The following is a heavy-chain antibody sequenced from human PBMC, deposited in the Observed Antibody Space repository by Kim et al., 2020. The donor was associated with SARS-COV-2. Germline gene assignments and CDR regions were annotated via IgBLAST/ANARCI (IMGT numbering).Heavy chain of an antibody. Sequence: GESLKISCKGSGYSFTSYWISWVRQMPGKGLEWMGRIDPSDSYTNYSPSFQGHVTISADKSISTAYLQWSSLKASDTAMYYCAKTVLYDILTGYYVDAFDIWGQGTMVTVSS. CDR2: IDPSDSYT. CDR3: AKTVLYDILTGYYVDAFDI. CDR1: GYSFTSYW. D-gene: IGHD3-9*01. V-gene: IGHV5-10-1*01. J-gene: IGHJ3*02.